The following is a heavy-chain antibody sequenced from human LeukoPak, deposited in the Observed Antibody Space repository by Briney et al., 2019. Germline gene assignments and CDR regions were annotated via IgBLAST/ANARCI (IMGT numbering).Heavy chain of an antibody. CDR2: INAGNGNT. V-gene: IGHV1-3*03. CDR3: ASAFAGDILTGSPNWFDP. D-gene: IGHD3-9*01. CDR1: GYTFTSYA. J-gene: IGHJ5*02. Sequence: GASVKVSCKASGYTFTSYAMHWVRQAPGQRLEWMGWINAGNGNTKYSQEFQGRVTITRDTSASTAYMELSSLRSEDTAVYYCASAFAGDILTGSPNWFDPWGQGTLVTVSS.